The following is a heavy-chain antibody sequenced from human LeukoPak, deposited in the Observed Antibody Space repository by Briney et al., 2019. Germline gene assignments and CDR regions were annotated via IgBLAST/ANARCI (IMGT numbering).Heavy chain of an antibody. CDR1: GGSISSSNW. V-gene: IGHV4-4*02. J-gene: IGHJ4*02. CDR2: IYHSGST. CDR3: ARDGDGMAGSPDY. D-gene: IGHD6-19*01. Sequence: SETLSLTCAVSGGSISSSNWWSWVRQPPGKGLEWIGEIYHSGSTNYNPSLKSRVTISVDKSKNQFSLKLSSVTAADTAVYYCARDGDGMAGSPDYWGQGTLVTVSS.